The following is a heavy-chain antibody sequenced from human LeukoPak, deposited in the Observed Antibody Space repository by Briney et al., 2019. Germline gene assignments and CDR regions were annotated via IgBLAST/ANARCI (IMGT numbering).Heavy chain of an antibody. V-gene: IGHV4-59*08. CDR3: ARTYYAFWSGSRYWYFPL. Sequence: SQTLALTCTVCIGFNSSYYWSWVRQPSGKGREWSGYIYHRGSTNYTRPRQRGVTLSVHPSKHQFSLKLNSVPAADTAVYYCARTYYAFWSGSRYWYFPLWGRGPLVTVSS. CDR2: IYHRGST. CDR1: IGFNSSYY. J-gene: IGHJ2*01. D-gene: IGHD3-3*01.